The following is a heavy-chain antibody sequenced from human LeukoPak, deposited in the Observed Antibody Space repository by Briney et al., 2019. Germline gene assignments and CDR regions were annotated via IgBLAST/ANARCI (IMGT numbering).Heavy chain of an antibody. V-gene: IGHV3-74*01. CDR1: GFTFSKYW. Sequence: GSLRLSCAASGFTFSKYWMLWVRQAPGKGLESVSRIHTDGTVTTYADSVKGRFTVSRDNADNTMFLQMNSVRDEDTAVYYCATKQWLAPPPDSWGQGTPVTGSS. D-gene: IGHD6-19*01. J-gene: IGHJ4*02. CDR2: IHTDGTVT. CDR3: ATKQWLAPPPDS.